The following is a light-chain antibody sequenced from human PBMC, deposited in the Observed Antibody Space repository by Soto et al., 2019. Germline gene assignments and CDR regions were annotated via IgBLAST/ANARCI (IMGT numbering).Light chain of an antibody. V-gene: IGKV3-15*01. Sequence: IVMTQSPATLSVSPVEIATLSCMTSQSVSTNLAWYQQKPGQPPRLLIYFASTRATAVPARFTAGGSGTEFTLTISSLQSDDLAVYYCQQYDKWPRTFGQGTKVDIK. CDR1: QSVSTN. CDR2: FAS. J-gene: IGKJ1*01. CDR3: QQYDKWPRT.